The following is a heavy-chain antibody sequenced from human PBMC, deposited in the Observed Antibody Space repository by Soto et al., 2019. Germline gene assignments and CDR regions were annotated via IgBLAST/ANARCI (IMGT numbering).Heavy chain of an antibody. CDR1: GYSFSGYY. CDR2: INPNSGGT. V-gene: IGHV1-2*02. Sequence: GASVKRSWKASGYSFSGYYMHCGRQTPGQGLEWMGWINPNSGGTNYAQKFQGRVTMTRDTSISTAYMELSRLRSDDTAVYYCASSFDYYDSSGYYSYAFDIWGQGTIVTVSS. J-gene: IGHJ3*02. D-gene: IGHD3-22*01. CDR3: ASSFDYYDSSGYYSYAFDI.